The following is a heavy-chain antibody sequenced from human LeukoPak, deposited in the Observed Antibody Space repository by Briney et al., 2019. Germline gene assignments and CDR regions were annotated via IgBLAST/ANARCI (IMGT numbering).Heavy chain of an antibody. CDR3: AKERGYSGYGGGIDY. CDR2: ISWNSGSI. CDR1: GFTFDDCA. Sequence: GGSLRLSCAASGFTFDDCAMHWVRQAPGKGLKWVSGISWNSGSIGYADSVKGRFTISRDNAKNSLYLQMNSLRAEDMALYYCAKERGYSGYGGGIDYWGQGTLVTVSS. V-gene: IGHV3-9*03. J-gene: IGHJ4*02. D-gene: IGHD5-12*01.